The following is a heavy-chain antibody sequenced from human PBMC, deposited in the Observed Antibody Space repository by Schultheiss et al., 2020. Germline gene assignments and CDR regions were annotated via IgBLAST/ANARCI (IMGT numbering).Heavy chain of an antibody. Sequence: GGSLRLSCAASGFTFSSYGMHWVRQAPGKGLEWVAVISYDGSNKYYADSVKGRFTISRDNSKNTLYLQMNSLRAEDTAVYYCAKATPYGSGSYYKTGLYGMDVWGQGTTVTVSS. J-gene: IGHJ6*02. V-gene: IGHV3-30*18. CDR2: ISYDGSNK. CDR1: GFTFSSYG. CDR3: AKATPYGSGSYYKTGLYGMDV. D-gene: IGHD3-10*01.